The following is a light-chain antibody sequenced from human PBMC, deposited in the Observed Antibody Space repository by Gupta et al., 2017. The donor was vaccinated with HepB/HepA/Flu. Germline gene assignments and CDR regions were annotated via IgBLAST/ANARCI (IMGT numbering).Light chain of an antibody. CDR1: SSDVGSYNL. CDR3: CSYVGSNSVV. J-gene: IGLJ2*01. V-gene: IGLV2-23*02. Sequence: QSALTQPASVSGSPAQSLTLSCTGSSSDVGSYNLLSWYQKYPGQAPKLIIHEVIKRPSGVSDRFSGSKSGDTASLTISGLQAEDEADYYCCSYVGSNSVVFGGGTKVTVL. CDR2: EVI.